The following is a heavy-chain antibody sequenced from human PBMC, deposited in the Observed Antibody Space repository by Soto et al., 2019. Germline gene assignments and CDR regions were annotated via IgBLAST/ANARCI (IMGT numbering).Heavy chain of an antibody. D-gene: IGHD4-17*01. J-gene: IGHJ4*02. CDR1: GYTFTGYY. CDR3: ARDDYGDYRFDY. CDR2: INPSGGST. Sequence: ASVKVSCKASGYTFTGYYMHWVRQAPGQGLEWMGIINPSGGSTSYAQKFQGRVTMTRDTSTSTVYMELSSLRSEDTAVYYCARDDYGDYRFDYWGQGTLVTVSS. V-gene: IGHV1-46*01.